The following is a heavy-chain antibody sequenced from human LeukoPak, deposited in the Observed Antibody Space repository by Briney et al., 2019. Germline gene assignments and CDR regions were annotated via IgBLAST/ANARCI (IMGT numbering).Heavy chain of an antibody. CDR2: ISSSSSYI. CDR3: ARGSNPVGYYYYYMDV. Sequence: PGGSLRLSCAASGFTFSIYSMNWVRQAPGKGPEWVSSISSSSSYIYYADSVKGRFTISRDNAKNSLYLQMNSLRAEDTAVYYCARGSNPVGYYYYYMDVWGKGTTVTVSS. D-gene: IGHD4-11*01. CDR1: GFTFSIYS. V-gene: IGHV3-21*01. J-gene: IGHJ6*03.